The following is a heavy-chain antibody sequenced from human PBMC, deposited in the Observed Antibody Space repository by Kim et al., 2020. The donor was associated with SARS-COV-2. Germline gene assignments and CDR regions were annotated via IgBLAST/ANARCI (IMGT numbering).Heavy chain of an antibody. CDR2: LNTDGAST. V-gene: IGHV3-74*01. Sequence: GGSLRLSCAASGFTFSTYWMHWVRQAPGKGLVWVSILNTDGASTRYADSVKGRFTISRDNAKKTLYLQMNSLRPEDTAVYYCARDMGRFMDVWGQGTTVTVSS. CDR3: ARDMGRFMDV. D-gene: IGHD1-26*01. CDR1: GFTFSTYW. J-gene: IGHJ6*02.